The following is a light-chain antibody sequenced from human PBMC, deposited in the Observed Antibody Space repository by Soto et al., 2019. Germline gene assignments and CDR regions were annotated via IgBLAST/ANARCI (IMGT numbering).Light chain of an antibody. V-gene: IGKV4-1*01. J-gene: IGKJ1*01. CDR2: WAS. CDR3: QQYYSTPWT. Sequence: DIVMTQSPDSLAVSLCERATINCKSSQSVLYSSNSKNYLAWYQQKPGQPPKLLIYWASTRESGVPARFSGSGSGTDFTLTISSLQAEDVAVYYCQQYYSTPWTFGQGTKVDIK. CDR1: QSVLYSSNSKNY.